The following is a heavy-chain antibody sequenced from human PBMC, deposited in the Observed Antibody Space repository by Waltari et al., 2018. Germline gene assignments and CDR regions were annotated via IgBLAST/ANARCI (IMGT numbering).Heavy chain of an antibody. Sequence: MSWVRQAPGKGLEWVSAISGSGGSTYYADSVKGRFTISRDNSKNTLYLQMNSLRAEDTAVYYCAKVWLQFIGLGAFDIWGQGTMVTVSS. V-gene: IGHV3-23*01. CDR2: ISGSGGST. D-gene: IGHD5-12*01. CDR3: AKVWLQFIGLGAFDI. J-gene: IGHJ3*02.